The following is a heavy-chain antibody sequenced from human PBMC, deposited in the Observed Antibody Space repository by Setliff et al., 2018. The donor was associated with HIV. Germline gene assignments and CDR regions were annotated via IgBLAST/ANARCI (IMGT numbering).Heavy chain of an antibody. Sequence: PSETLSLTCAVYGGSFSGYYWSWIRQAPGKGLEWIGCISHSGNTNFNPSLNSRVTISVDTSKNQFSLRLTSVTAADTAIYYCARSTVGAGTSFPWGRGILVTVSS. J-gene: IGHJ5*02. V-gene: IGHV4-34*01. D-gene: IGHD1-26*01. CDR3: ARSTVGAGTSFP. CDR1: GGSFSGYY. CDR2: ISHSGNT.